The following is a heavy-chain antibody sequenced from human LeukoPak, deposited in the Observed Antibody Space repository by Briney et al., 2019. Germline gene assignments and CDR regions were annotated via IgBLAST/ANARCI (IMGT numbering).Heavy chain of an antibody. J-gene: IGHJ4*02. CDR2: IYTSGST. Sequence: PSETLSLTCTVSGGSISSYYWSWIRQPAGKGLEWIGRIYTSGSTYYNPSLKSRVTISVDTSKNQFSLKLSSVTAADTAVYYCARHMSGEVDILFDYWGQGTLVTVSS. D-gene: IGHD3-9*01. CDR3: ARHMSGEVDILFDY. V-gene: IGHV4-4*07. CDR1: GGSISSYY.